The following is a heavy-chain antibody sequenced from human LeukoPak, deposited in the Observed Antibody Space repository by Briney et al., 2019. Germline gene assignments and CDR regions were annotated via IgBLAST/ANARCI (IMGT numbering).Heavy chain of an antibody. D-gene: IGHD6-6*01. V-gene: IGHV1-2*06. J-gene: IGHJ5*02. CDR2: INPNSGGT. CDR1: GGTFSIYA. Sequence: ASVKVSCKASGGTFSIYAISWVRQAPGQGLEWMGRINPNSGGTNYAQKFQGRVTMTRDTSISTAYMELSRLRSDDTAVYYCARTQLSSIAARGNWFDPWGQGTLVTVSS. CDR3: ARTQLSSIAARGNWFDP.